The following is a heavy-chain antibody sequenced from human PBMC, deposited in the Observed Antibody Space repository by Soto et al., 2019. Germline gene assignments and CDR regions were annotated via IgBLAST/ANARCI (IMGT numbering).Heavy chain of an antibody. Sequence: PGGSLRLSCAASGFTFSSYAMSWVRQAPGKGLEWIGEINHTGSTTYNPSPKSGVTTSVDNSKNQFPLKLTSVTAADTAVYYCARDVDVANVMDDWGQGTLVTVSS. V-gene: IGHV4-4*02. D-gene: IGHD3-16*01. J-gene: IGHJ4*01. CDR3: ARDVDVANVMDD. CDR2: INHTGST. CDR1: GFTFSSYAM.